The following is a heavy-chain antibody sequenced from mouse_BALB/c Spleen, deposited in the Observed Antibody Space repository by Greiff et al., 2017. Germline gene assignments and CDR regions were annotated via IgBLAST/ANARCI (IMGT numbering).Heavy chain of an antibody. CDR3: ARGGYRYFFDY. V-gene: IGHV1-80*01. D-gene: IGHD2-14*01. Sequence: VKLQESGAELVRPGSSVKISCKASGYAFSSYWMNWVKQRPGQGLEWIGQIYPGDGDTNYNGKFKGKATLTADKSSSTAYMQLSSLTSEDSAVYFCARGGYRYFFDYWGQGTTLTVSS. J-gene: IGHJ2*01. CDR2: IYPGDGDT. CDR1: GYAFSSYW.